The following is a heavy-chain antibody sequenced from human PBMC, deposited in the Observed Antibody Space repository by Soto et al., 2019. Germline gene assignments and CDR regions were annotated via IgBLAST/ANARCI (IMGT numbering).Heavy chain of an antibody. D-gene: IGHD2-21*02. CDR3: ARITYCGGDCIYGMDV. CDR2: IDPSDSYT. CDR1: GYSFTSYW. V-gene: IGHV5-10-1*01. J-gene: IGHJ6*02. Sequence: PGESLKISCKGSGYSFTSYWISWVSKMPGKGLEWMGRIDPSDSYTNYSPSFQGHVTISADKSISTAYLQWSSLKASDTAMYYCARITYCGGDCIYGMDVWGQGTTVTVSS.